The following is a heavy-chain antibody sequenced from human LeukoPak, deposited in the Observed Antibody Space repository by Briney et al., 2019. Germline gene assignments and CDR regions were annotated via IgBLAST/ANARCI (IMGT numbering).Heavy chain of an antibody. CDR3: AELGITMIGGV. J-gene: IGHJ6*04. CDR1: GFTFSSYG. V-gene: IGHV3-23*01. D-gene: IGHD3-10*02. Sequence: GGSLRLSCAASGFTFSSYGMSWVRQAPGKGLEWVSAISDTGGSTYYADSVKGRFTISRDNAKNSLYLQMNSLRAEDTAVYYCAELGITMIGGVWGKGTTVTISS. CDR2: ISDTGGST.